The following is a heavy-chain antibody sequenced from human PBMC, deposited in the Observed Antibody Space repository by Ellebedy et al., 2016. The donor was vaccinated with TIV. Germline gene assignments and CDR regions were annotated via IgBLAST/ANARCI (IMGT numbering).Heavy chain of an antibody. D-gene: IGHD6-13*01. CDR1: GFTFANFV. CDR2: IRGRSLTT. V-gene: IGHV3-23*01. Sequence: GGSLRLXCKASGFTFANFVMSWVRQAPGKGLEWLSAIRGRSLTTFYAESVKGRFSTYRDNSNNTVYLEMTSLTVDDTAVYYCGRESASSGTDYWGQGTLVTVSS. CDR3: GRESASSGTDY. J-gene: IGHJ4*02.